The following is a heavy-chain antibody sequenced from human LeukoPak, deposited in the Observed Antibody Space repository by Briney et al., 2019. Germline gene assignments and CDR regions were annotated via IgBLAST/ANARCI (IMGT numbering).Heavy chain of an antibody. CDR1: GGSFSGYY. Sequence: PSETLSLTCAVYGGSFSGYYWSWIRQPPGKGLEWIGEINHSGSTNYNPSLKSRVTISVDRSKNQFSLKPSSVTAADTAVYYCASRQHYYYYGMDVWGQGTTVTVSS. J-gene: IGHJ6*02. CDR2: INHSGST. V-gene: IGHV4-34*01. D-gene: IGHD5-18*01. CDR3: ASRQHYYYYGMDV.